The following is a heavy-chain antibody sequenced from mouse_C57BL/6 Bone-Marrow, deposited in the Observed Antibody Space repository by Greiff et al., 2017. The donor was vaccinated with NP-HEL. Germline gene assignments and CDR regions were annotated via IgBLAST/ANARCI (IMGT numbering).Heavy chain of an antibody. Sequence: EVQVVESGGGLVQSGRSLRLSCATSGFTFSDFYMEWVRQAPGKGLEWIAASRNKANDYTTEYSASVKGRFIVSRDTSQSILYLQMNALRAEDTAIYYCARDGGAWFAYWGQGTLVTVSA. CDR3: ARDGGAWFAY. CDR2: SRNKANDYTT. CDR1: GFTFSDFY. V-gene: IGHV7-1*01. J-gene: IGHJ3*01.